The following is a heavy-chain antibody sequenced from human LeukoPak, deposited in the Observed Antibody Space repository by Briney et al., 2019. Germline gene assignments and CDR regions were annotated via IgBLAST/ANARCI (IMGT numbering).Heavy chain of an antibody. CDR2: TGVYNDNT. V-gene: IGHV1-18*01. J-gene: IGHJ4*02. D-gene: IGHD5-18*01. CDR1: GYMFASYG. CDR3: ARDLFEYTYGLPFDY. Sequence: GASVTVSCKASGYMFASYGISWVRQAPGQGLEWMGWTGVYNDNTNLAPKFQGRVTMTTDISTTTAVMELRSLRSDDTAVYYCARDLFEYTYGLPFDYWGQGTLVTVSS.